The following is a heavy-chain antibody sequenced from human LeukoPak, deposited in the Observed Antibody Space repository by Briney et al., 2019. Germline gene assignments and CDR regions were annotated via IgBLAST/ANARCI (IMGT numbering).Heavy chain of an antibody. CDR3: ARAQIAARRDFDH. V-gene: IGHV4-59*01. J-gene: IGHJ4*02. CDR1: GSSINGYY. Sequence: PSETLSLTCTVSGSSINGYYWSWIRQPPGKRLEWIGYIYYTGSPNYNPSLKSRVTISIDTSKNQFSLNLSSVTAADTAVYYCARAQIAARRDFDHWGQGTLVTVSS. CDR2: IYYTGSP. D-gene: IGHD6-6*01.